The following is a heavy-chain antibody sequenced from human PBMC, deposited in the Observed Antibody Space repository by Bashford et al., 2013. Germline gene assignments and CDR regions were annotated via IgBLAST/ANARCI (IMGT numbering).Heavy chain of an antibody. J-gene: IGHJ4*02. CDR3: TTDRVYSTTWYFGAH. V-gene: IGHV3-15*01. CDR2: IKSNTEGGTT. Sequence: VRQAPGKGLEWVGRIKSNTEGGTTDYAAPVEGRFTISRDDSKNTLHLQMDSLKTEDTAVYYCTTDRVYSTTWYFGAHWGQGALVTVSS. D-gene: IGHD6-13*01.